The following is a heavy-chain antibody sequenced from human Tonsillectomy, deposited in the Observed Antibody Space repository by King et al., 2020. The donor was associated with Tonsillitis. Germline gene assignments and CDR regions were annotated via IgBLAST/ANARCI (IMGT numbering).Heavy chain of an antibody. CDR2: ISWNSGDI. D-gene: IGHD5-18*01. CDR3: AKDMRGYSYGYIADAFDI. CDR1: GFIFDDYA. V-gene: IGHV3-9*01. J-gene: IGHJ3*02. Sequence: VQLVESGGGLVQPGRSLRLSCAASGFIFDDYAMHWVRQAPGQGLKWVSGISWNSGDIGYADSVKGRFTISRDNAKNSLYLQMNSLRTEDTALYYCAKDMRGYSYGYIADAFDIWGQGTMVTVSS.